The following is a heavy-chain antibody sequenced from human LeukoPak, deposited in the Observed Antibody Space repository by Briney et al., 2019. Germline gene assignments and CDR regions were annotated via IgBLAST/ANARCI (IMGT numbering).Heavy chain of an antibody. D-gene: IGHD3-9*01. CDR2: IKSKADGETT. Sequence: GGSLRLSCAASGFTFGNYAMSWVRQAPGKGLEWVGRIKSKADGETTDYAAPVKGRFTFSRDDSKNMLYLQMNGLKSEDTAVYYCSTLTSRYLPDSWGQGTLVTVSS. V-gene: IGHV3-15*01. CDR1: GFTFGNYA. CDR3: STLTSRYLPDS. J-gene: IGHJ4*02.